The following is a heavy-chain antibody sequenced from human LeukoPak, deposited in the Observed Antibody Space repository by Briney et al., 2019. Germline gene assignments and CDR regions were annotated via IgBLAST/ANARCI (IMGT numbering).Heavy chain of an antibody. CDR3: EEISYNYYGMDV. Sequence: SETLSLTCAVSRGSISSHNWWSWVRQPPGKGLEWIGEIHHSGSTNYNPSLKSRVTISVDKSKNQFSLKLSSVTAADTAVYYCEEISYNYYGMDVWGQGTTVTVSS. J-gene: IGHJ6*02. CDR2: IHHSGST. V-gene: IGHV4-4*02. D-gene: IGHD3-3*01. CDR1: RGSISSHNW.